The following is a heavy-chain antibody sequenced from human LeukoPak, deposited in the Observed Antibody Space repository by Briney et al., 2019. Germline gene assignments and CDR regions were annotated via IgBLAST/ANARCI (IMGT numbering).Heavy chain of an antibody. CDR2: INHSGST. V-gene: IGHV4-34*01. J-gene: IGHJ4*02. CDR1: GGSFSGYY. D-gene: IGHD1-26*01. CDR3: ARAAIVGATRRRYFDY. Sequence: PSETLSLTCDVYGGSFSGYYWSWIRQPPGKGLEWIGEINHSGSTNYNPSLKSRVTISVDTSKNQFSLKLSSVTAADTAVYYCARAAIVGATRRRYFDYWGQGTLVTVSS.